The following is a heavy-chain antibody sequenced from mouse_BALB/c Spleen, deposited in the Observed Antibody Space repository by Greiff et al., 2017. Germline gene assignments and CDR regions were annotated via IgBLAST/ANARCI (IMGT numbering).Heavy chain of an antibody. D-gene: IGHD2-1*01. CDR1: GYSITSDYA. CDR3: ARSDYGNGFAY. Sequence: EVQLQESGPGLVKPSQSLSLTCTVTGYSITSDYAWNWIRQFPGNKLEWMGYISYSGSTSYNPSLKSRISITRDTSKNQFFLQLNSVTTEDTATYYCARSDYGNGFAYWGQGTLVTVSA. CDR2: ISYSGST. V-gene: IGHV3-2*02. J-gene: IGHJ3*01.